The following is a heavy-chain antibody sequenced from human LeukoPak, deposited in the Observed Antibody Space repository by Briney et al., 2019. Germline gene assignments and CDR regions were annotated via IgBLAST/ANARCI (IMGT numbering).Heavy chain of an antibody. CDR2: INPNSGGT. J-gene: IGHJ4*02. D-gene: IGHD3-3*01. CDR1: GYTFTGYY. Sequence: ASVKVSCXAPGYTFTGYYMHWVRQAPGQGLEWMGWINPNSGGTNYAQKFQGRVTMTRDTSISTAYMELSRLRSDDTAVYYCARGSDDFWSGYSPSYWGQGTLVTVSS. V-gene: IGHV1-2*02. CDR3: ARGSDDFWSGYSPSY.